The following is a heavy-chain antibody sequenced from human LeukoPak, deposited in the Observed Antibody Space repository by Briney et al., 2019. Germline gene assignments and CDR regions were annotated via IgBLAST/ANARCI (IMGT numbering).Heavy chain of an antibody. D-gene: IGHD6-19*01. J-gene: IGHJ4*02. Sequence: GGSLRLSCAASGFTFSSYAMGWVRQAPGKGLEWVSAISGSGSSTYYADSVKGRFTISRDNSKNTLYLQMNSLRAEDTAVYYCAKDIEQWLVRYYFDYWGQGTLVTVSS. CDR3: AKDIEQWLVRYYFDY. CDR2: ISGSGSST. CDR1: GFTFSSYA. V-gene: IGHV3-23*01.